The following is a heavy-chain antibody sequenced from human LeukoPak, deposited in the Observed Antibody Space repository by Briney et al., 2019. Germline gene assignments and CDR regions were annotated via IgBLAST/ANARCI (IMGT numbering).Heavy chain of an antibody. CDR1: GYTCTNYD. J-gene: IGHJ4*02. D-gene: IGHD3-10*01. CDR2: MNSNSGNT. CDR3: ARSRGCTVVRGYLDY. V-gene: IGHV1-8*01. Sequence: ASVKVSCKASGYTCTNYDIKWVRQATGQGPEWMGWMNSNSGNTGYAQKIQGRVTMTRDTSINTAYMELHSLTSEDTAGYYCARSRGCTVVRGYLDYWGQGTLVTVSS.